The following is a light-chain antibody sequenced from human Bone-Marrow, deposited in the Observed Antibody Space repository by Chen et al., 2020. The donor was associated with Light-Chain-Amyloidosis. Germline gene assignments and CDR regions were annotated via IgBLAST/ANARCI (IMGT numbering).Light chain of an antibody. V-gene: IGLV6-57*01. Sequence: FMLPQPHSVTESPGKTVITSYTTSSGSIATNYVQWYQQRPGSSPTTVIYEDDQRPSGVPDRFSGSIDMSSNSASLTISGLKTEDEADYYCQSYQGSSQGVFGGGTKLTVL. CDR3: QSYQGSSQGV. CDR2: EDD. J-gene: IGLJ3*02. CDR1: SGSIATNY.